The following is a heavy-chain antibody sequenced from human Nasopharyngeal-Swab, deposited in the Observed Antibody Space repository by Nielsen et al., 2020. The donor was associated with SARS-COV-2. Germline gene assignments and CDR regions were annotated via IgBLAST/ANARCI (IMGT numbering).Heavy chain of an antibody. CDR3: ARVSPPLLTGPYYYYGMDV. J-gene: IGHJ6*02. V-gene: IGHV3-11*06. CDR2: ISSSSSYT. CDR1: GFTFSDYY. Sequence: GESLRLSCAASGFTFSDYYMSWIRQAPGKGLEWVSYISSSSSYTNYADSVKGRFTISRDNAKNSLYLQMNSLRAEDTAVYYCARVSPPLLTGPYYYYGMDVWGQGTTVTVSS. D-gene: IGHD3-9*01.